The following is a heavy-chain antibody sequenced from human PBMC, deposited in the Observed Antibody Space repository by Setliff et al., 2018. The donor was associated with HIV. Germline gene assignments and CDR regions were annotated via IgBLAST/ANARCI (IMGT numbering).Heavy chain of an antibody. CDR2: INHSRST. CDR3: AREPPHGGEYILTTYYMDV. Sequence: SETLSHPCTLDAGSLDSYYWSWLRQHPGKGLDWIGEINHSRSTNYNPSLKSRVTLSAETSKNQVSLRLRSVTAADTAVYYCAREPPHGGEYILTTYYMDVWGKGTTVTVSS. D-gene: IGHD6-6*01. J-gene: IGHJ6*03. CDR1: AGSLDSYY. V-gene: IGHV4-34*01.